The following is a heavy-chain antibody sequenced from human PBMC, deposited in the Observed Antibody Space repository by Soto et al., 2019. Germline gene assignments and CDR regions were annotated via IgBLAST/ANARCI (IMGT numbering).Heavy chain of an antibody. V-gene: IGHV3-74*01. Sequence: PGGSLRLSCAASGFSFSSYWMHWVRQGPGNGLMWVSRISTDGSDTNYADSVKGRFSISRDNAKNTLYLQMDSLRVEDTAVYYCARGHLKRQRSVFQIWGQGTVVTVS. D-gene: IGHD1-1*01. CDR2: ISTDGSDT. CDR1: GFSFSSYW. CDR3: ARGHLKRQRSVFQI. J-gene: IGHJ3*02.